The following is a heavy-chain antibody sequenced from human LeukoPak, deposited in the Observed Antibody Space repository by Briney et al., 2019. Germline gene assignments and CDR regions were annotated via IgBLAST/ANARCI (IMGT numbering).Heavy chain of an antibody. CDR3: ARGPTAGAFDI. V-gene: IGHV4-34*01. CDR1: GGSFSGYY. Sequence: AETLSLTCAVYGGSFSGYYWSWIRQPPGKGLEWIGEINHSGSANYNPSLKNRVTISVDTSRSQFSLKVSSVTAADTAVYYCARGPTAGAFDIWGQGTMVTVSS. J-gene: IGHJ3*02. D-gene: IGHD4-17*01. CDR2: INHSGSA.